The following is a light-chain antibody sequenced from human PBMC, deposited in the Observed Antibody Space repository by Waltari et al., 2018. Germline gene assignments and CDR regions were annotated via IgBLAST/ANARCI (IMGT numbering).Light chain of an antibody. CDR2: DVH. CDR1: RNDLCRSLY. J-gene: IGLJ2*01. Sequence: QSALAQPPSASGSPGQSVTISCTGPRNDLCRSLYFPWYQLLPGKAPKLLIYDVHNRPSGVPDRFSGSKSGNTASLTVSGLQAEDEGDYYCNSYGGSGNVLFGGGTKLTVL. CDR3: NSYGGSGNVL. V-gene: IGLV2-8*01.